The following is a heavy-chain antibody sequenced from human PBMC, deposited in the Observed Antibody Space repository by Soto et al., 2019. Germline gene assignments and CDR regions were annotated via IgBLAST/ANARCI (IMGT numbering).Heavy chain of an antibody. CDR2: FSGGGGGT. Sequence: EVQLLDSGGGLVQPGGSLRLSCAVSGFIISDYGVTWVRQAPGKGLEWVSGFSGGGGGTCYADSVKGRFTISRDDPKNTAYLQMNSLGAEDTAVYYCVRWNGFGDRWGQGTLVTVSS. J-gene: IGHJ5*02. CDR1: GFIISDYG. V-gene: IGHV3-23*01. D-gene: IGHD1-1*01. CDR3: VRWNGFGDR.